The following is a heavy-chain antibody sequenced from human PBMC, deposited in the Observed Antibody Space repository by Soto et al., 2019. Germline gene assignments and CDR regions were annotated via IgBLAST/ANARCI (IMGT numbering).Heavy chain of an antibody. J-gene: IGHJ4*02. V-gene: IGHV3-73*02. D-gene: IGHD1-1*01. Sequence: EVQLVESGGGFVRPGGSLTLSCRTSGFTFSESAMNWVRQASGKGLEWVGHIRSQPNGHATEYAASVKGRFTIARDDSRNTAHLQMDSLKTEDTAVYFCNRDWRHAVDYWGQGLQVTVSS. CDR2: IRSQPNGHAT. CDR1: GFTFSESA. CDR3: NRDWRHAVDY.